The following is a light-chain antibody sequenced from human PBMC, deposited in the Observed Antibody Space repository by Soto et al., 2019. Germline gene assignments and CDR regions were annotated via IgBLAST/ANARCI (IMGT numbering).Light chain of an antibody. V-gene: IGLV1-40*01. CDR3: HSYDSGLCRYV. CDR2: ANN. Sequence: QSVLTQPPSVSGAPWQRVTISCTGRSSNIGAGYDVHWYQQLRGTGPKLPIYANNNPPSGVPDRFSGSKSGTSASLDITGLRAADDADYPCHSYDSGLCRYVFGTGTKVTVL. CDR1: SSNIGAGYD. J-gene: IGLJ1*01.